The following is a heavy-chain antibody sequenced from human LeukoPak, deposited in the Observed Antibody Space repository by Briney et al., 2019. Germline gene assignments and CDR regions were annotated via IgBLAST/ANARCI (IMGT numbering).Heavy chain of an antibody. CDR2: ISGSGGST. V-gene: IGHV3-23*01. D-gene: IGHD3-10*01. J-gene: IGHJ3*02. CDR3: AKDAFTMVRGVPHAYDI. Sequence: PSETLSLTCSVSGASTSNSSYYWGWIRQAPGKGLEWVSAISGSGGSTYYADSVKGRFTISRDNSKNTLYLQMNSLRAEDTAVYYCAKDAFTMVRGVPHAYDIWGQGTMVTVSS. CDR1: GASTSNSSYY.